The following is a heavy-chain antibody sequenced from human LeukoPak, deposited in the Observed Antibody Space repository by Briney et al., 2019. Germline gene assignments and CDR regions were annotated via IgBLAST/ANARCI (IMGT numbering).Heavy chain of an antibody. CDR3: ATRIAARNYFDY. D-gene: IGHD6-6*01. CDR1: GFTFSSYA. Sequence: GRSLRLSCAASGFTFSSYAMHWVRQAPGKGLEWVAVISYDGSNKYYADSVKGRFTISRGNSKNTLYLQMNSLRAEDTAVYYCATRIAARNYFDYWGQGTLVTVSS. V-gene: IGHV3-30*04. CDR2: ISYDGSNK. J-gene: IGHJ4*02.